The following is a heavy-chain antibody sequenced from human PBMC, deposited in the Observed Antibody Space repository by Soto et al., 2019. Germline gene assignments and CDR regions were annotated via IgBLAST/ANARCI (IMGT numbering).Heavy chain of an antibody. CDR2: IYYSGST. CDR1: GGSISSYY. Sequence: SETLSLTCTVSGGSISSYYWSWIRQPPGKGLEWIGYIYYSGSTNYNPSLKSRVTISVDTSKNQFSLKLGSVTAADTAVYYCARDRLWSFGVDVWGQGTTVT. V-gene: IGHV4-59*01. J-gene: IGHJ6*02. D-gene: IGHD3-10*01. CDR3: ARDRLWSFGVDV.